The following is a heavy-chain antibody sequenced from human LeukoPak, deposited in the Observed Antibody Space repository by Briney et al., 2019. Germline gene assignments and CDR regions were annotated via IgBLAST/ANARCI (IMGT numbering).Heavy chain of an antibody. CDR3: VRGRGWLDS. Sequence: GGSLRLSCLGSGFTFSVNWMTWVRQAPGKGLEWVANINQDGSEKEYVESVKGRFIISRDNAKNSLCLQMNSLRGEDTAVYYCVRGRGWLDSWGQGTLVTVSS. J-gene: IGHJ5*01. CDR1: GFTFSVNW. V-gene: IGHV3-7*03. D-gene: IGHD3-10*01. CDR2: INQDGSEK.